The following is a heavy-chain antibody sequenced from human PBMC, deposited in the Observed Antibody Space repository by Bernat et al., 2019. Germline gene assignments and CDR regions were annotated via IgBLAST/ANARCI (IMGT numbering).Heavy chain of an antibody. D-gene: IGHD1-7*01. V-gene: IGHV3-23*04. CDR1: GFTFSSYA. CDR3: AKDLAGTTAYYYYYMDV. Sequence: VQLVESGGGVVQPGRSLRLSCAASGFTFSSYAMSWVRQAPGKGLEWVSAISGSGGSTYYADSVKGRFTISRDNSKNTLYLQMNSLRAEDTAVYYWAKDLAGTTAYYYYYMDVWGKGTTVTVSS. J-gene: IGHJ6*03. CDR2: ISGSGGST.